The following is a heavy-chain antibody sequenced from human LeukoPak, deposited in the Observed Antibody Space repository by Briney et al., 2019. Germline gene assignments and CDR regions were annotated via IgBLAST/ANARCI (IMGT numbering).Heavy chain of an antibody. J-gene: IGHJ6*03. CDR2: IYYSGST. D-gene: IGHD3-10*01. CDR1: GVSISSSSYY. CDR3: ARESYGSRSYDYYYYYMDV. V-gene: IGHV4-39*07. Sequence: SETLSLTCTVSGVSISSSSYYWGWIRHPPGKALEWIGSIYYSGSTYYNPSLKSRVTTSIDTSKNQFSLTLGSVTAADTAVYYCARESYGSRSYDYYYYYMDVWGKGTTVTVSS.